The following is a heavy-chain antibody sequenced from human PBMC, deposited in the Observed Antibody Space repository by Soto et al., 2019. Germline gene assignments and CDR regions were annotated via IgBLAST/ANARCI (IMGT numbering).Heavy chain of an antibody. CDR3: ASTVSRYYYYGMDV. CDR2: IIPIFGTA. Sequence: SVKVSCKASGGTFSSYAISWVRQAPRQGLEWMGGIIPIFGTANYAQKFQGRVTITADESTSTGYMELSSLRSEDTAVYYCASTVSRYYYYGMDVWGQGTTVTVSS. D-gene: IGHD4-4*01. J-gene: IGHJ6*02. CDR1: GGTFSSYA. V-gene: IGHV1-69*13.